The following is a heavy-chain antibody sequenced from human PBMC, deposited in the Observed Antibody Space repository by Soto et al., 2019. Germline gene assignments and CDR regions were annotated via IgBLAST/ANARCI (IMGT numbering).Heavy chain of an antibody. D-gene: IGHD1-26*01. J-gene: IGHJ4*02. CDR3: AKDERPGIVGPAY. CDR1: GFIFSSYA. CDR2: ISGTGGST. V-gene: IGHV3-23*01. Sequence: PGGSLRLSCATSGFIFSSYAMNWVRQAPGKGLEWVSAISGTGGSTYYADSVKGRFTISRDNSKNTLYLQMYSLKVEDTAVYYCAKDERPGIVGPAYWGQGTLVTVS.